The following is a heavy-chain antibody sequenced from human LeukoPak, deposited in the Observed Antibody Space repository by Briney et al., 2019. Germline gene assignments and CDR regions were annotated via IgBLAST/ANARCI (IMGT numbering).Heavy chain of an antibody. J-gene: IGHJ4*02. CDR2: ISSSSSTI. CDR1: GFTFSSYS. CDR3: AKDLPRSGWSFDC. V-gene: IGHV3-48*01. D-gene: IGHD6-19*01. Sequence: GGSLRLSCAASGFTFSSYSMNWVRQAPGKGLEWVSYISSSSSTIYYADSVKGRFTISRDDSKNTLYLQMNSLRADDTAVYYCAKDLPRSGWSFDCWGQGTLVTVSS.